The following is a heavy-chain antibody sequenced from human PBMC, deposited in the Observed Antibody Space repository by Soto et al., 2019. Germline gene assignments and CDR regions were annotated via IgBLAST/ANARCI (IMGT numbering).Heavy chain of an antibody. Sequence: GGAPRLSCAAPGYTLCSYSITRVRPAPGKGLEWVSAISNSGGNTFHADSVKGRFTISRDNSKNTLYLQMNSLRAEDTAVYYCAKDQRGVSAAARMDVWGQGTTVTVSS. V-gene: IGHV3-23*01. D-gene: IGHD6-13*01. CDR2: ISNSGGNT. J-gene: IGHJ6*02. CDR3: AKDQRGVSAAARMDV. CDR1: GYTLCSYS.